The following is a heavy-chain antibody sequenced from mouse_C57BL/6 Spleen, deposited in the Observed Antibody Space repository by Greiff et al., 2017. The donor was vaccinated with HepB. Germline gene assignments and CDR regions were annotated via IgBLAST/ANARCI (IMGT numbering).Heavy chain of an antibody. CDR1: GFTFSSYA. CDR3: ARGPLYYGNYGGDYFDY. J-gene: IGHJ2*01. CDR2: ISDGGSYT. Sequence: EVKVVESGGGLVKPGGSLKLSCAASGFTFSSYAMSWVRQTPEKRLEWVATISDGGSYTYYPDNVKGRFTISRDNAKNNLYLQMSHLKSEDTAMYYCARGPLYYGNYGGDYFDYWGQGTTLTVSS. D-gene: IGHD2-1*01. V-gene: IGHV5-4*03.